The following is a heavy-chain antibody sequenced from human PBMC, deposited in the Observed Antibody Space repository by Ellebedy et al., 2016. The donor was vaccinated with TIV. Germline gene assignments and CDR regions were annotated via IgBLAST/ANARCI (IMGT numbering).Heavy chain of an antibody. CDR3: ARDKIVGATYFDY. Sequence: GGSLRLXCAASGFTFSSYWISWVRQAPGKGLEWVANIKQDGSEKYYVDSVKGRFTISRDNAKNSLYLQMNSLRAEDTAVYYCARDKIVGATYFDYWGQGTLVTVSS. CDR2: IKQDGSEK. D-gene: IGHD1-26*01. V-gene: IGHV3-7*01. J-gene: IGHJ4*02. CDR1: GFTFSSYW.